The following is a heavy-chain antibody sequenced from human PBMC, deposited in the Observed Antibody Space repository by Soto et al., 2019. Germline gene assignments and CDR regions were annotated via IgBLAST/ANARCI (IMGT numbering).Heavy chain of an antibody. CDR2: LGGSGGST. Sequence: KELEMVLALGGSGGSTYDADFVMGRFTISRDNSKNTVYLQMNSLRAEDTAVYYCSIFFFQAEDGIRDVRSVSAFLLNRSSDL. V-gene: IGHV3-23*01. J-gene: IGHJ2*01. D-gene: IGHD3-10*02. CDR3: SIFFFQAEDGIRDVRSVSAFLLNRSSDL.